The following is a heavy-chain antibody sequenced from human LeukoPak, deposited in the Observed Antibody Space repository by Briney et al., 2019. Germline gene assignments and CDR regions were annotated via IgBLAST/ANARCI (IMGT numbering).Heavy chain of an antibody. CDR3: ARVGWLQPIDY. CDR1: GFTFSSYS. V-gene: IGHV3-21*01. D-gene: IGHD5-24*01. J-gene: IGHJ4*02. Sequence: GGSLRLPCAASGFTFSSYSMNWVRQAPGKGLEWVSSISSSSSYIYYADSVKGRFTISRDNAKNSLYLQMNSLRAEDTAVYYCARVGWLQPIDYWGQGTLVTVSS. CDR2: ISSSSSYI.